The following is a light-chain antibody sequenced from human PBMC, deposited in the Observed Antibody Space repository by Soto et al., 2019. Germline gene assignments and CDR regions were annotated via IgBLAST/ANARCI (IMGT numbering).Light chain of an antibody. Sequence: QSALTQPASVSGSPGQSFTISCTGTSSDVGGYNYVSWYQQHPGEAPKLMIYDVSDRPSGVSNRFSGSKSGNTASLTISGLQAEDEADYYCSSYTSSSTLVVFGGGTKLTVL. CDR3: SSYTSSSTLVV. J-gene: IGLJ2*01. CDR1: SSDVGGYNY. CDR2: DVS. V-gene: IGLV2-14*01.